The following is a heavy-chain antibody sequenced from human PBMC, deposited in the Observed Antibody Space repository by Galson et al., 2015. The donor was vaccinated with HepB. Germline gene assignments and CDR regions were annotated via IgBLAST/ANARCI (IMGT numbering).Heavy chain of an antibody. Sequence: SLRLSCAASGFTFSSYAMSWVRQAPGKGLEWVSAISGSGGSTYYADSVKGRFTISRDNPKNTLYLQMNSLRAEDTAVYYCAKAQTYYYGFAGGPYFDYWGQGTLVTVSS. CDR1: GFTFSSYA. V-gene: IGHV3-23*01. CDR3: AKAQTYYYGFAGGPYFDY. J-gene: IGHJ4*02. D-gene: IGHD3-10*01. CDR2: ISGSGGST.